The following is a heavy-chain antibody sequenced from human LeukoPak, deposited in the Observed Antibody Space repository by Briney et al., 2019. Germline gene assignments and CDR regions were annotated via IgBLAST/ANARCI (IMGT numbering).Heavy chain of an antibody. Sequence: PGGSLRLSCAASGFTFSSYAMSWVRQAPGKGLEWVSAISGSGGSTYYADSVKGRFTISRDNSKNTLYLQMNSLRAEDTAVYCCAKAIASVVVPAATTDYWGQGTLVTVSS. CDR1: GFTFSSYA. CDR3: AKAIASVVVPAATTDY. J-gene: IGHJ4*02. CDR2: ISGSGGST. D-gene: IGHD2-2*01. V-gene: IGHV3-23*01.